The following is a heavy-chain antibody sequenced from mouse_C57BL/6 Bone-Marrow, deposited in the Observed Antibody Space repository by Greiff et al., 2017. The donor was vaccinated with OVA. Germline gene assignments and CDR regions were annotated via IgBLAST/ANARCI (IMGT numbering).Heavy chain of an antibody. CDR3: TRDPDYYGSSFDY. CDR1: GFTFSSYA. CDR2: ISSGGDYI. J-gene: IGHJ2*01. Sequence: DVKLQESGEGLVKPGGSLKLSCAASGFTFSSYAMSWVRQTPEKRLEWVAYISSGGDYIYYADTVKGRFTISRDNARNTLYLQMSSLKSEDTAMYYCTRDPDYYGSSFDYWGQGTTLTVSS. D-gene: IGHD1-1*01. V-gene: IGHV5-9-1*02.